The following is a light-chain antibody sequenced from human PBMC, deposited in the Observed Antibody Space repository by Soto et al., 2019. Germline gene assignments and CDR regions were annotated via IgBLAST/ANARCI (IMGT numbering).Light chain of an antibody. CDR2: GAS. Sequence: EIVMTQSPVTLSVSPGERATLSCRASQSVSNNLAWYQQKPGQAPRLLIYGASTGATGIPTRFSGSGSGTEFTLTISSLEPEDSAVYYCQQRHMWPITFGQGTRLEIK. V-gene: IGKV3-15*01. CDR3: QQRHMWPIT. CDR1: QSVSNN. J-gene: IGKJ5*01.